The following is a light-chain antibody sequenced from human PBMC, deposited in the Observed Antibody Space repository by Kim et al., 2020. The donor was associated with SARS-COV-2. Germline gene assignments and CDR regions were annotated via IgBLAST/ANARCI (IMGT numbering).Light chain of an antibody. CDR3: QQYNNWPPWT. Sequence: SPGERATLSCRAGQSVSSNVAWYQQKPGQAPRLLIYGAATRATGIPARFSGSGSGTEFTLTISSLQSEDFAVYYCQQYNNWPPWTFGQGTKVDIK. CDR2: GAA. V-gene: IGKV3-15*01. J-gene: IGKJ1*01. CDR1: QSVSSN.